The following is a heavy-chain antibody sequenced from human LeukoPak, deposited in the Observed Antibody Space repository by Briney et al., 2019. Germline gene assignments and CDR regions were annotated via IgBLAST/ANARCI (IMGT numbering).Heavy chain of an antibody. CDR2: IYYSGST. J-gene: IGHJ2*01. V-gene: IGHV4-59*01. Sequence: SETLSLTRTVSGGSISSYYWSWIRQPPGKGLEWIGYIYYSGSTNYNPSLKSRVTISVDTSKNQFSLKLSSVTAADTAVYYCARVSGDGYRHWYFDLWGRGTLVTVSS. CDR1: GGSISSYY. D-gene: IGHD5-24*01. CDR3: ARVSGDGYRHWYFDL.